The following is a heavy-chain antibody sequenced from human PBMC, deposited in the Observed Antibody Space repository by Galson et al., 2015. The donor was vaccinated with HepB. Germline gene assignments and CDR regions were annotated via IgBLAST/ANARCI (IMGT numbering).Heavy chain of an antibody. CDR3: ARRGFGSNYYGMDV. CDR1: GYTFTSYV. D-gene: IGHD3-10*01. J-gene: IGHJ6*02. CDR2: INPYSSST. Sequence: SVKVSCKASGYTFTSYVINWVRQAPGQGLECMGWINPYSSSTHYTQKFQGRVTMTTDTSTSTAYMELRSLRSDDTAIYYCARRGFGSNYYGMDVWGQGTTVTVSS. V-gene: IGHV1-18*04.